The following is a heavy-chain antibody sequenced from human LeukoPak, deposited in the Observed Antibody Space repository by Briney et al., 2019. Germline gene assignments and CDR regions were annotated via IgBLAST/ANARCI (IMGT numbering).Heavy chain of an antibody. CDR3: VSFYETY. CDR1: GFTVSSNY. D-gene: IGHD2/OR15-2a*01. Sequence: GGSLRLSCAASGFTVSSNYMSWVRQAPGKGLEWVSVIYSGGSTYYADSVKGRFTISRDNAKNMLYLQVNSLRAEDTAVYYCVSFYETYWGRGTLVTVSS. V-gene: IGHV3-53*01. CDR2: IYSGGST. J-gene: IGHJ4*02.